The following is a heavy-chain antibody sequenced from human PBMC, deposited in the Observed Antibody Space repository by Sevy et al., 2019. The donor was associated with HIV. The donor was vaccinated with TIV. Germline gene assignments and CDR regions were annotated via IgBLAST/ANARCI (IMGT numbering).Heavy chain of an antibody. CDR2: ISGSGGST. D-gene: IGHD1-26*01. J-gene: IGHJ4*02. Sequence: GESLKSSCAASGFTFSSYAMSWVRQAPGKGLEWVSAISGSGGSTYYADSVKGRFTISRDNSKNTLYLQMNSLRAEDTAVYYCAKAVGATLGWGQGTLVTVSS. V-gene: IGHV3-23*01. CDR3: AKAVGATLG. CDR1: GFTFSSYA.